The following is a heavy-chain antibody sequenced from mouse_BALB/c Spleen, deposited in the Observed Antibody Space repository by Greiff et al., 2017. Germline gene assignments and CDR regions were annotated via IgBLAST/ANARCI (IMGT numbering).Heavy chain of an antibody. J-gene: IGHJ2*01. V-gene: IGHV14-3*02. CDR2: IDPANGNT. CDR1: GFNIKDTY. CDR3: GGPIRYCGYFDD. Sequence: VQLQQSGAELVKPGASVKLSCTASGFNIKDTYMHWVKQRPEQGLEWIGRIDPANGNTKYDPKFQGKATITADTSSNTAYLQLSSLTSEDTAVYYCGGPIRYCGYFDDWGQGTTLTVSS. D-gene: IGHD1-2*01.